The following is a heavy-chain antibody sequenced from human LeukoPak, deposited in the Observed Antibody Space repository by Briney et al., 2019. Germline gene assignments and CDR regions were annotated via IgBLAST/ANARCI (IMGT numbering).Heavy chain of an antibody. J-gene: IGHJ4*02. CDR1: GFTFSSYW. D-gene: IGHD2-15*01. Sequence: GGSLRLSCAASGFTFSSYWMSWVRQAPGKGLEWVVNIKQDGSEKYYVDSVKGRFTISRDNAKNSLYLQMNSLRAEDTAVYYCARDQTDCSGGSCYSYYFDYWGQGTLVTVSS. CDR2: IKQDGSEK. CDR3: ARDQTDCSGGSCYSYYFDY. V-gene: IGHV3-7*01.